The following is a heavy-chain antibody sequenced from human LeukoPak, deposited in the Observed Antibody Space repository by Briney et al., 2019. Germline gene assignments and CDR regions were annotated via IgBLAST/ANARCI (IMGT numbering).Heavy chain of an antibody. V-gene: IGHV3-20*04. CDR1: GFTFDDYG. D-gene: IGHD3-3*01. J-gene: IGHJ4*02. CDR3: ARDNPGGPDFWSGYYTYYFDY. Sequence: PGGSLRLSCAASGFTFDDYGMSWVRQAPGKGLEWVSGINWNGGSTGYADSVKGRFTISRDNAKNSLYLQMNSLRAEDTALYYCARDNPGGPDFWSGYYTYYFDYWGQGTLVTVSS. CDR2: INWNGGST.